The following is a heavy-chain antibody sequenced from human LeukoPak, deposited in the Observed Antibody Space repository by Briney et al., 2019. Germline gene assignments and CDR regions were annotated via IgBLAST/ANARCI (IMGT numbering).Heavy chain of an antibody. Sequence: ASVKVSCKASGYTFIGHYIHWVRQAPGQGLEWMGWINPNSDATKYSQKFQGRVTMTRDTSIGTTYMDLTRLTSDDTAVYYCARGPEYGGTIDYWGQGTLVTVSS. CDR1: GYTFIGHY. CDR3: ARGPEYGGTIDY. J-gene: IGHJ4*02. CDR2: INPNSDAT. V-gene: IGHV1-2*02. D-gene: IGHD4-23*01.